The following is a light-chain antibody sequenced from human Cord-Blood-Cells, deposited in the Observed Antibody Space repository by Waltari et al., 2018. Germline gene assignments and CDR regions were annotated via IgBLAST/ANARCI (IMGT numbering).Light chain of an antibody. V-gene: IGLV3-1*01. J-gene: IGLJ3*02. CDR3: QAWDSSTAV. CDR2: QDS. CDR1: KLGDKY. Sequence: SYELTQPPSVSVSPGQTASITCSGDKLGDKYACWYQQKPGQSPVLVIYQDSTRPSGIPGGFAGSNSGNTATLTISGTQAMDEADYYCQAWDSSTAVFGGGTKLTVL.